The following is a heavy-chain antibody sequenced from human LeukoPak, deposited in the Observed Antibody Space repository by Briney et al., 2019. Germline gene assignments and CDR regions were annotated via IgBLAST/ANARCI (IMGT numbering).Heavy chain of an antibody. V-gene: IGHV4-39*01. CDR3: ASLRGDYYDSSGYLDY. CDR1: GGSISSSSYY. Sequence: SETLSLTCTVSGGSISSSSYYWGWIRQPPGKGLEWIGSIHYSGSTYYNPSLKSRVTISVDTSKNQFSLKLSSVTAADTAVYYCASLRGDYYDSSGYLDYWGQGTLVTVSS. J-gene: IGHJ4*02. CDR2: IHYSGST. D-gene: IGHD3-22*01.